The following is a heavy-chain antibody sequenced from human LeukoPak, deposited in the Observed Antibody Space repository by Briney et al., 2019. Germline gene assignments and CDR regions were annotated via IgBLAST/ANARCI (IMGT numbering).Heavy chain of an antibody. Sequence: SETLSLTCAVYGGSFSGYYWSWIRQPPGKGLEWIGEINHSGSTNYNPSLKSRVTISVDTSKNQFSLKLSSVTAADTAVYYCARVRNSSWRLRCNWFDPWGQGTLVTVSS. CDR2: INHSGST. CDR3: ARVRNSSWRLRCNWFDP. V-gene: IGHV4-34*01. J-gene: IGHJ5*02. D-gene: IGHD6-13*01. CDR1: GGSFSGYY.